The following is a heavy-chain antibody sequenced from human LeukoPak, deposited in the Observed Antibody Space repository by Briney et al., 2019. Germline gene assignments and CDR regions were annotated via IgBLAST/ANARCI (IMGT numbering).Heavy chain of an antibody. CDR1: GFTVSSNY. J-gene: IGHJ3*02. V-gene: IGHV3-53*01. CDR3: ARVSYRAPLRYFDWLSPGGAFDI. Sequence: GGSLRLSCAASGFTVSSNYMSWVRQAPGKGLEWVSVIYSGGSTYYADSVKGRFTISRDNSKNTLYLQMNSLRAEDTAVYHCARVSYRAPLRYFDWLSPGGAFDIWGQGTMVTVSS. D-gene: IGHD3-9*01. CDR2: IYSGGST.